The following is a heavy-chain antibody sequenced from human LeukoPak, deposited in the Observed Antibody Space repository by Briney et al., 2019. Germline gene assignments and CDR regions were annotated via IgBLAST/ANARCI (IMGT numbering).Heavy chain of an antibody. J-gene: IGHJ4*02. V-gene: IGHV4-4*07. CDR1: GGSMRGYY. CDR2: IYTRGST. D-gene: IGHD5-18*01. Sequence: SETLSLTGTLSGGSMRGYYWRWLRQPAGKAREGMGRIYTRGSTNYTPSLKSRVTMSADTSKNQFSLKPSSVTAADTAVYYCARERSTYGYSYGQLDYWGQGTLVTVSS. CDR3: ARERSTYGYSYGQLDY.